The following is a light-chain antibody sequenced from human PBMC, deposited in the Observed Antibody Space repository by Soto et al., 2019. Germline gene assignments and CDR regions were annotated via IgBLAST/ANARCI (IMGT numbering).Light chain of an antibody. V-gene: IGKV3-15*01. CDR2: EAS. CDR1: QSVSSN. J-gene: IGKJ5*01. Sequence: ELVITQSARTLAVWPGRIATLYCRDSQSVSSNYLACYHQKPGQAPRFLIYEASTGATGISARFSGSGSGTEFTLTISSLQSEEFAVYDCQRYKNRPKTFGQGTRLDIK. CDR3: QRYKNRPKT.